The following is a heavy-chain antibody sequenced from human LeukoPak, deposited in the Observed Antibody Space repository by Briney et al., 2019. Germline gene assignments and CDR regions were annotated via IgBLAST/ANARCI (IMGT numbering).Heavy chain of an antibody. J-gene: IGHJ4*02. CDR1: GYTFTSNG. CDR2: IIANSGNT. D-gene: IGHD5-24*01. V-gene: IGHV1-18*01. CDR3: ARDKNYRFDY. Sequence: GASVKVSCKASGYTFTSNGISWVRQAPGKGLEWMGWIIANSGNTNYAQKMQGRVTMTTETSSSTAYMELRNLRSDDTAVYYCARDKNYRFDYWGQGTLVTVSS.